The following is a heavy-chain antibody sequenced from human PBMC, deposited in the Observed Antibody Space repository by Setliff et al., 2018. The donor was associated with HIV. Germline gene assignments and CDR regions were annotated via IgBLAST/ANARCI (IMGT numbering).Heavy chain of an antibody. CDR2: IYYTGST. Sequence: PSETLSLTCIVSGGSITSSTYYWGWIRQPPGKGLEWIGSIYYTGSTDYNPSLKSRITISVDTSKNQFSLKLSSVTAADTALYYCARLSGPCDYWGQGTQVTVSS. J-gene: IGHJ4*02. CDR1: GGSITSSTYY. CDR3: ARLSGPCDY. D-gene: IGHD1-26*01. V-gene: IGHV4-39*01.